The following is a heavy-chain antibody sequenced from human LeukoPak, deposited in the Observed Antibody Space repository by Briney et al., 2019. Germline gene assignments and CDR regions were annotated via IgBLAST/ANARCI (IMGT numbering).Heavy chain of an antibody. Sequence: ASVKVSCKASGYTFTXYXXHXXXXXPGXXXXXXXXINCNSGGTNYAQKFQGRVTMTRDTSISTVYMELSRLIFDDTAVYYCARDKATVTTPYFDYWGQGTQVTVSS. D-gene: IGHD4-17*01. CDR3: ARDKATVTTPYFDY. CDR2: INCNSGGT. V-gene: IGHV1-2*02. CDR1: GYTFTXYX. J-gene: IGHJ4*02.